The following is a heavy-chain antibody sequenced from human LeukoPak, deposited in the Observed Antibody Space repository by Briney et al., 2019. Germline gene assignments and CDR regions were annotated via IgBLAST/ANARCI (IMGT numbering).Heavy chain of an antibody. Sequence: SGGSLRLSCADSGFTFSSYWMSWVRQAPGKGLEWVANIKQDGSEKYYVDSVKGRFTISSDNAKNSLYLQMNSLRVEDTAVYYCARDRGWYDYWGQGTLVTVSS. CDR1: GFTFSSYW. J-gene: IGHJ4*02. V-gene: IGHV3-7*03. CDR2: IKQDGSEK. D-gene: IGHD6-19*01. CDR3: ARDRGWYDY.